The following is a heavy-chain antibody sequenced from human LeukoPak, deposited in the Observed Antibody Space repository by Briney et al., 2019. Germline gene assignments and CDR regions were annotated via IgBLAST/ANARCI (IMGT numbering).Heavy chain of an antibody. CDR3: ARGDIAAAGQGGDY. J-gene: IGHJ4*02. Sequence: GGSLRLSCAASGFTFSDYYMSWIRQAPGKGLEWVSYISSNGRTTYYADSVKGRFTISRDNSKNTLYLQMNSLRAEDTAVYYCARGDIAAAGQGGDYWGQGTLVTVSS. D-gene: IGHD6-13*01. V-gene: IGHV3-11*01. CDR1: GFTFSDYY. CDR2: ISSNGRTT.